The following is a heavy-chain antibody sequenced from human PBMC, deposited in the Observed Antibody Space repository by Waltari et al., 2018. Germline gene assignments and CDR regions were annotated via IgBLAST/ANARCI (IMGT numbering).Heavy chain of an antibody. CDR1: VFTFCRYA. CDR3: ARDRRATVTRGIQH. CDR2: ITSDGSNK. J-gene: IGHJ1*01. V-gene: IGHV3-30-3*01. Sequence: HVQLVESGGGVVQPGRSVRLSCAASVFTFCRYALHWVRQAPSKGLGWVAVITSDGSNKSYADSVKGRFTISRDNSKNTLYLQMNSLRAEDTAVYYCARDRRATVTRGIQHWGQGTLVTVSS. D-gene: IGHD4-17*01.